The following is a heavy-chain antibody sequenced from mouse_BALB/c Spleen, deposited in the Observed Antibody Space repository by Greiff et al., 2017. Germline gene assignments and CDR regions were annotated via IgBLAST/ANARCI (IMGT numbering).Heavy chain of an antibody. D-gene: IGHD2-1*01. CDR3: ARDRDGNHYFDY. Sequence: EVKLVESGGGLVKPGGSLKLSCAASGFTFSSYAMSWVRQSPEKRLEWVAEISSGGSYTYYPDTVTGRFTISRDNAKNTLYLEMSSLRSEDTAMYYCARDRDGNHYFDYWGQGTTLTVSS. V-gene: IGHV5-9-4*01. CDR2: ISSGGSYT. J-gene: IGHJ2*01. CDR1: GFTFSSYA.